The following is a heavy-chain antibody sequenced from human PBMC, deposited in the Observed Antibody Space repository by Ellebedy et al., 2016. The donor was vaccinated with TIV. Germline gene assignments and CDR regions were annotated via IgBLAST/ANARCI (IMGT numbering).Heavy chain of an antibody. J-gene: IGHJ2*01. Sequence: AASVKVSCKASGYTFTSNAMNWVRQAPGQRLEWMGWINAGNGNTQYSQKFQVRVTITRDTSASTDYMELSSLRSEDTAVYYCARVGLKWLVRNWYFDLWGRGTLVTVSS. CDR3: ARVGLKWLVRNWYFDL. D-gene: IGHD6-19*01. CDR2: INAGNGNT. CDR1: GYTFTSNA. V-gene: IGHV1-3*01.